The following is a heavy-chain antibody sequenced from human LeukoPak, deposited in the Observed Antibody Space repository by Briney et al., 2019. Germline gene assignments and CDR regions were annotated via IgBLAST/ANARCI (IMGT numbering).Heavy chain of an antibody. D-gene: IGHD6-19*01. V-gene: IGHV3-48*03. J-gene: IGHJ4*02. CDR2: ITGSGTSI. Sequence: PGGSLRLSCVASGFVFKNFEMNWVRQAPGKGLEWVSHITGSGTSIFYAASVKGRFTISRDSAKNSLYLDMYSLSAEDTAVYYCATKVPGTSHFSNWGQGTRVTVSS. CDR3: ATKVPGTSHFSN. CDR1: GFVFKNFE.